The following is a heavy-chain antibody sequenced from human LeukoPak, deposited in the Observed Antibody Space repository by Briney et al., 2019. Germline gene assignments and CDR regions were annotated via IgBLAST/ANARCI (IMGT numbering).Heavy chain of an antibody. Sequence: SVKVSCKASGYTFTAYYIHWVRQAPGQGLEWMGGIIPMSTTTKYAQKFQGRVTITADEFTSTVFMELSGLRFEDTAVYYCARPRTYYDSWSGYPPFDYWGQGTLVTVSS. CDR1: GYTFTAYY. J-gene: IGHJ4*02. D-gene: IGHD3-3*01. CDR3: ARPRTYYDSWSGYPPFDY. CDR2: IIPMSTTT. V-gene: IGHV1-69*13.